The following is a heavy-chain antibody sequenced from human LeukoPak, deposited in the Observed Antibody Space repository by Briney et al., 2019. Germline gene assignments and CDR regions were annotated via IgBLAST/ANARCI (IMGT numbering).Heavy chain of an antibody. J-gene: IGHJ4*02. CDR2: TYYRSKWYN. D-gene: IGHD6-19*01. CDR1: GDSVSSNSAA. Sequence: SQTLSLTCAISGDSVSSNSAAWIWIRQSPSRGLEWLGRTYYRSKWYNDYAVSVKSRITINPDTSKNQFSLQLNSVTPEDTAVYYCARTTGYSSVNFDYWGQGTLVTVSS. V-gene: IGHV6-1*01. CDR3: ARTTGYSSVNFDY.